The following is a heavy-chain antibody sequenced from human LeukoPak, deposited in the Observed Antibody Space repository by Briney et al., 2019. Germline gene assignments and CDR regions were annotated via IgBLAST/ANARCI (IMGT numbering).Heavy chain of an antibody. V-gene: IGHV4-59*01. CDR3: ARGGYYGSGNDFRFDP. CDR1: GGSIRGYY. CDR2: IYYSGST. D-gene: IGHD3-10*01. Sequence: ASETLSLTCNVSGGSIRGYYWSWIRQPPGKGLEWIGYIYYSGSTNYKPSLKSRVTISVDTSKNQFSLKLSSVTAADTAVYYCARGGYYGSGNDFRFDPWGQGTLVTVSS. J-gene: IGHJ5*02.